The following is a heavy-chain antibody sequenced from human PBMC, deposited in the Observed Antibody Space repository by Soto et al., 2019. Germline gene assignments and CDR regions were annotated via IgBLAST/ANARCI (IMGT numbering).Heavy chain of an antibody. V-gene: IGHV4-59*01. Sequence: SETLSLTCTVSGGSISSYYWSWIRQSPGKGLEWIGYIYYSGSTNYNPSLKSRVTISVDTSKNQFSLKLSSVTAADTAVYYCARDSSGWNWFAPWGQGTLVTVSS. CDR3: ARDSSGWNWFAP. CDR2: IYYSGST. J-gene: IGHJ5*02. CDR1: GGSISSYY. D-gene: IGHD6-19*01.